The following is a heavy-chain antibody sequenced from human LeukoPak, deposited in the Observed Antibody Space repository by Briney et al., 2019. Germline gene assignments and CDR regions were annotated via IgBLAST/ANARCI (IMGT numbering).Heavy chain of an antibody. CDR1: GFTFSSYS. D-gene: IGHD3-10*02. J-gene: IGHJ6*04. CDR3: AELGITVIGGV. CDR2: ISSSGSTI. Sequence: GGSLRLSCAASGFTFSSYSMNWVRQAPGKGLEWVSYISSSGSTIYYADTVKGRFTISRDNAKNSLYLQMNSLRAEDTAVYYCAELGITVIGGVWGKGTTVTISS. V-gene: IGHV3-48*04.